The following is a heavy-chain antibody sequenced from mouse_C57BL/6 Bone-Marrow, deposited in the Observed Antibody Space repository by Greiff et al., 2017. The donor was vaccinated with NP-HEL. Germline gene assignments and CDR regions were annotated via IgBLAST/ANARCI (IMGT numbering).Heavy chain of an antibody. CDR1: GYTFTSYW. Sequence: VQLQQPGADLVKPGASVKLSCKASGYTFTSYWMHWVKQRPGRGLEWIGRIDPNSGGTKFNEKFKTKATLTVDKPSSTAYMQLSSLTSEDSAVYYCDRYSYGGGGRYFDVGGTGTAITV. V-gene: IGHV1-72*01. CDR3: DRYSYGGGGRYFDV. D-gene: IGHD1-1*02. CDR2: IDPNSGGT. J-gene: IGHJ1*03.